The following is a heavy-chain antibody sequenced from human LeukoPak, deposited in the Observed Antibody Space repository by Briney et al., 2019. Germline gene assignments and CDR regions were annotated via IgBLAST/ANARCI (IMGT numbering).Heavy chain of an antibody. CDR2: IYYSGST. J-gene: IGHJ4*02. CDR1: GGSVSSGSYY. D-gene: IGHD2-2*01. V-gene: IGHV4-61*01. CDR3: ARGGVVPAAMVTD. Sequence: PSETLSLTCTVSGGSVSSGSYYWSWIRQPPGKGLEWIGYIYYSGSTNYNPSLKSRVTISVDTSKNQFSLKLSSVTAADTAVYYCARGGVVPAAMVTDWGQGTLVTVSS.